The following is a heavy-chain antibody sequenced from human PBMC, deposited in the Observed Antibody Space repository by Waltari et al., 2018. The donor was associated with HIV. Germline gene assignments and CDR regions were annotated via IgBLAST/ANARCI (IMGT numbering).Heavy chain of an antibody. V-gene: IGHV3-15*01. CDR3: TTLWYSYDSTDY. Sequence: VRQAPGKGLEWVGRIKSGAEGGTTDYAAAVKGRFTISRDDSKHTLYLQMDSLKTEDTAVYYCTTLWYSYDSTDYWGQGTLVTVSS. CDR2: IKSGAEGGTT. D-gene: IGHD3-22*01. J-gene: IGHJ4*02.